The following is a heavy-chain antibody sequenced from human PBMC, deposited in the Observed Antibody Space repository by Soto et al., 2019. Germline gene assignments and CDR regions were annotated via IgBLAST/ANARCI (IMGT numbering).Heavy chain of an antibody. CDR3: ARDRSIAVAGIGDKNPHYDY. V-gene: IGHV1-2*04. Sequence: ASVKVSCKASGYTFTGYYMHWVRQAPGQGLEWMGWINPNSGGTNYAQKFQGWVTMTRDTSISTAYMELSRLRSDDTAVYYCARDRSIAVAGIGDKNPHYDYWGQGTLVTVSS. J-gene: IGHJ4*02. CDR2: INPNSGGT. CDR1: GYTFTGYY. D-gene: IGHD6-19*01.